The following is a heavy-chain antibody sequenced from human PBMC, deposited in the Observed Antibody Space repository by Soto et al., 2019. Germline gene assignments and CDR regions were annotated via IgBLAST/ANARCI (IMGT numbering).Heavy chain of an antibody. CDR3: ARYCSGGSCDSNTAFDI. D-gene: IGHD2-15*01. V-gene: IGHV1-18*01. CDR2: ISAYNGNT. J-gene: IGHJ3*02. Sequence: ASVKVSCKASGYTFTSYGITWVRQARGQGLEYMGWISAYNGNTNYAQKLQGRVTMTADTSTNTAYMELRSLRSDDTAVYYCARYCSGGSCDSNTAFDIWGQGTMVTVSS. CDR1: GYTFTSYG.